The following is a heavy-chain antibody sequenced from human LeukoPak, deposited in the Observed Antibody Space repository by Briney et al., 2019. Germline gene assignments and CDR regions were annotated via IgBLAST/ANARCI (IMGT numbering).Heavy chain of an antibody. Sequence: PSETLSLTCAVSGGSFSGYYWSWIRQPPGKGLEWIGEINHSGSTNYNPSLTSRVTISVDTSKNQFSLKLSSVTAADTAVYYCARGLGYCSGGSCSNWGQGTLVTVSS. CDR1: GGSFSGYY. CDR2: INHSGST. CDR3: ARGLGYCSGGSCSN. J-gene: IGHJ4*02. V-gene: IGHV4-34*01. D-gene: IGHD2-15*01.